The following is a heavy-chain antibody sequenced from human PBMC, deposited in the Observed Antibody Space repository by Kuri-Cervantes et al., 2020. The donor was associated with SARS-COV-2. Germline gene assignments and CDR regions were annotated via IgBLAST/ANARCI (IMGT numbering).Heavy chain of an antibody. D-gene: IGHD2-21*01. CDR2: TSYDGSTK. CDR1: GFTFNNYA. J-gene: IGHJ4*02. CDR3: ARGRVGVQEF. Sequence: GESLKISCAASGFTFNNYAMHWVRQTPGEGLEWVAITSYDGSTKYYADSVKGRFTISRDNSKNTLYLQMNNLRGENTAVYFCARGRVGVQEFWGQGTLVTVSS. V-gene: IGHV3-30-3*01.